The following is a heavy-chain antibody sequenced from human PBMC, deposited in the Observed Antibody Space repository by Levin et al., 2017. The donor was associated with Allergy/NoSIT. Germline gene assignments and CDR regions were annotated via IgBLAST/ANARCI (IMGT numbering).Heavy chain of an antibody. D-gene: IGHD5-12*01. CDR2: IGTAGDT. Sequence: GGSLRLSCAASGFTFSSYDMHWVRQATGKGLEWVSAIGTAGDTYYPGSVNGRFTISRENAKNSLYLQMNSLRAGDTAVYYCARDRGSAGGMDVWGQGTTVTVSS. V-gene: IGHV3-13*01. CDR1: GFTFSSYD. J-gene: IGHJ6*02. CDR3: ARDRGSAGGMDV.